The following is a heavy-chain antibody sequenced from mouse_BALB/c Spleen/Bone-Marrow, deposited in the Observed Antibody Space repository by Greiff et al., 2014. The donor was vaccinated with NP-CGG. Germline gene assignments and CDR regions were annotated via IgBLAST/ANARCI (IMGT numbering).Heavy chain of an antibody. J-gene: IGHJ4*01. Sequence: QVQLKESGAELARPGASVKLPCKASGYTFTSYWMQWVKQRPGQGLEWIGAIYPGDGDTRYTQKFRGKATLTADKSSNTAYMQLSSLTSEDSAVYFCAGPYGNYDAMDYWGQGTSVTVSS. D-gene: IGHD2-1*01. CDR2: IYPGDGDT. V-gene: IGHV1-87*01. CDR1: GYTFTSYW. CDR3: AGPYGNYDAMDY.